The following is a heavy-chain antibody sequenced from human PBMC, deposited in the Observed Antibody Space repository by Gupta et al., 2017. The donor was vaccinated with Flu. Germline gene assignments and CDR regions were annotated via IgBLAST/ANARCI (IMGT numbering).Heavy chain of an antibody. V-gene: IGHV4-30-4*01. CDR2: IYNRGRT. CDR3: AGIVIVPASRRFDP. D-gene: IGHD2-2*01. J-gene: IGHJ5*02. Sequence: QLQLQESGPGLVTTSQTLSLTCTVSGGSMSSGDYYLTWVRQPPGKGLEWIGYIYNRGRTSYNPTLQSRVALSLDTSKRQFSLKLTSVTAADTAVYFCAGIVIVPASRRFDPWGQGTLVTVSS. CDR1: GGSMSSGDYY.